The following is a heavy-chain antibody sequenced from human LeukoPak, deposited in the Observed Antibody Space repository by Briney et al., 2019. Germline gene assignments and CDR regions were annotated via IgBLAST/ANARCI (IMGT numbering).Heavy chain of an antibody. CDR2: ISSSGTTK. J-gene: IGHJ4*02. D-gene: IGHD6-19*01. Sequence: GGSLRLSCAASGFTFSSYEMNWVRQARGKGLEWLSYISSSGTTKYYADSVKGRFTISRDNAKNSLYLQMNSLRAEDTAVYYCARGSYSSGYYFDYWGQGTLVTVSS. CDR3: ARGSYSSGYYFDY. V-gene: IGHV3-48*03. CDR1: GFTFSSYE.